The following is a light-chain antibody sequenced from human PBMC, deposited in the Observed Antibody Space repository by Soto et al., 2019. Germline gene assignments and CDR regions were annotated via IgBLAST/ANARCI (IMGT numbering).Light chain of an antibody. Sequence: QSVLAQPASVSGSPGQSITISCTGTSSDVGAYNSVSWYQQHPHKAPQVIIYKGTQRPSGVSNRFSGSTSGNAASLTIYGLQADDEAAYFCCSSAPESTYVFGSGTKSPS. J-gene: IGLJ1*01. CDR3: CSSAPESTYV. CDR1: SSDVGAYNS. V-gene: IGLV2-23*01. CDR2: KGT.